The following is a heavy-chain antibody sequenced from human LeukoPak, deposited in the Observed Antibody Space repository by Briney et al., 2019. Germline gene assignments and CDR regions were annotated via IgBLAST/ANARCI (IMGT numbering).Heavy chain of an antibody. CDR1: GFTFSNYA. D-gene: IGHD2-15*01. V-gene: IGHV3-23*01. Sequence: PGGSLRLSCAVSGFTFSNYAMSWVRQAPGRGLEWVSAISNNGGATYYADSVKGRFTISRDNSKNTLFVQMSSLRAEDTAVYHCARQLGYCSDGSCYFDSWGQGTLVTVSS. CDR3: ARQLGYCSDGSCYFDS. J-gene: IGHJ4*02. CDR2: ISNNGGAT.